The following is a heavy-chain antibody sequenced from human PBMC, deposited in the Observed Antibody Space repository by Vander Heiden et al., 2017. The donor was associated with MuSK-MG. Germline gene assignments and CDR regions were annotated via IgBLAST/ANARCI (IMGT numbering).Heavy chain of an antibody. CDR3: ARELTGSFYFDF. V-gene: IGHV1-46*03. Sequence: QVQLVQSGAEVKKPGASLKVSCKTSGFTFTNYHMHWVRQARGQGLGWVGTINPSLDSTHYAQKFQGRVRMTRDTSTKTVYMDMTSLRPEDTAVYFCARELTGSFYFDFWGQGSLVTVSS. CDR1: GFTFTNYH. J-gene: IGHJ4*02. D-gene: IGHD1-26*01. CDR2: INPSLDST.